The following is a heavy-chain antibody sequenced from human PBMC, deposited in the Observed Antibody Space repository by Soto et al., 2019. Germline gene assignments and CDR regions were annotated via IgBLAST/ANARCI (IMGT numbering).Heavy chain of an antibody. J-gene: IGHJ6*02. V-gene: IGHV4-59*01. CDR2: IYYSGST. D-gene: IGHD2-15*01. CDR1: GGSISSYY. CDR3: AGRGSGGYYYGMDV. Sequence: SETLSLTCTVSGGSISSYYWSWIRQPPGKGLEWIGYIYYSGSTNYNPSLKSRVTISVDTSKNQFSLKLSSVTAADTAVYYCAGRGSGGYYYGMDVWGQGTTVTVSS.